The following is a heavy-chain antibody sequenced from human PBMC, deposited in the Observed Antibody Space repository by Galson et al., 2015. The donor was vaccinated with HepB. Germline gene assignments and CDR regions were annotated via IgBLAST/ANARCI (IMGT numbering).Heavy chain of an antibody. V-gene: IGHV3-30*04. J-gene: IGHJ4*02. CDR2: ISYDGSNK. CDR3: ARDLSYSSGWYPFDY. CDR1: GFTFSSYA. Sequence: SLRLSCAASGFTFSSYAMHWVRQAPGKGLEWVAVISYDGSNKYYADSVKGRFTISRDNSKNTLYLQMNSLRAEDTAMYYCARDLSYSSGWYPFDYWGQGTLVAVSS. D-gene: IGHD6-19*01.